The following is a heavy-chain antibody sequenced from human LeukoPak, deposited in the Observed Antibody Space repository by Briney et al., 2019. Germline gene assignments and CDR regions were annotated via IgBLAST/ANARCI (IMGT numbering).Heavy chain of an antibody. V-gene: IGHV3-23*01. J-gene: IGHJ4*02. Sequence: GGSLRLSCAASGFTFSSYGMSWVRQAPGKGLEWVSAISGSGGSTYYADSVKGRFTISRDNSKNTLYLQMNSLRAEDTAVYYCAVYYYDSSGYYWDYWGQGTLVTVSS. D-gene: IGHD3-22*01. CDR1: GFTFSSYG. CDR2: ISGSGGST. CDR3: AVYYYDSSGYYWDY.